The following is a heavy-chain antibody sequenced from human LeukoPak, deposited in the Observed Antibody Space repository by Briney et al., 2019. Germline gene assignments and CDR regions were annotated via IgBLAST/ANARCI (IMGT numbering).Heavy chain of an antibody. D-gene: IGHD1-26*01. Sequence: GGSLRLSCAASGFTVSSNYMSWVRQAPGKGLEWVSVIYSGGSTYYADSVKGRFTISRDNSKNTLYLQMNSLRAEDTAVYYCATSGSYFPDAFDIWGQGTMVTVSS. CDR1: GFTVSSNY. CDR2: IYSGGST. V-gene: IGHV3-53*01. J-gene: IGHJ3*02. CDR3: ATSGSYFPDAFDI.